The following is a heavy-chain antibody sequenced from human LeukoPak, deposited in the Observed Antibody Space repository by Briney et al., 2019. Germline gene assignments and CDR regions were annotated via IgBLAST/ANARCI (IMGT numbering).Heavy chain of an antibody. Sequence: ASVKVSCKASGYTFTGCYMHWVRQAPGQGLEWMGWINPNSGGTNYAQKFQGRVTMTRDTSISTAYMELSRLRSDDTAVYYCARDGNYYDSSGSDYWGQGTLVTVSS. J-gene: IGHJ4*02. CDR3: ARDGNYYDSSGSDY. CDR2: INPNSGGT. V-gene: IGHV1-2*02. D-gene: IGHD3-22*01. CDR1: GYTFTGCY.